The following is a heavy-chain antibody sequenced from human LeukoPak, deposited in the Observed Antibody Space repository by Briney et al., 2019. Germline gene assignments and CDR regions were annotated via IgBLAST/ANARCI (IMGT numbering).Heavy chain of an antibody. CDR2: ITSVSAI. CDR3: ARGETRIVH. J-gene: IGHJ1*01. Sequence: GGSPRLSCAASGFTFSSYSMNWVRQAPGKGLEWVSQITSVSAIYYADSVKGRFTISRDNAKNSLYPHMNSLREGDTAMYYCARGETRIVHWGQGTLVTVSS. D-gene: IGHD2-15*01. V-gene: IGHV3-48*02. CDR1: GFTFSSYS.